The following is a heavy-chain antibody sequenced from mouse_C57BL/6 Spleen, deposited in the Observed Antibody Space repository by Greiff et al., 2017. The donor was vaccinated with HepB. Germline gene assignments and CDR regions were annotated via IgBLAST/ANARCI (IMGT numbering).Heavy chain of an antibody. CDR3: ARSIYYYGSRDWYFDV. CDR2: ISSGSSTI. D-gene: IGHD1-1*01. CDR1: GFTFSDYG. V-gene: IGHV5-17*01. Sequence: EVKLMESGGGLVKPGGSLKLSCAASGFTFSDYGMHWVRQAPEKGLEWVAYISSGSSTIYYADTVKGRFTISRDNAKNTLFLQMTSLRSEDTAMYYCARSIYYYGSRDWYFDVWGTGTTVTVSS. J-gene: IGHJ1*03.